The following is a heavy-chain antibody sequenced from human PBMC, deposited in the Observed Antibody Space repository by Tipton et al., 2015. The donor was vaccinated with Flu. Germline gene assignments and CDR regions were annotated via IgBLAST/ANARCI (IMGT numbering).Heavy chain of an antibody. V-gene: IGHV4-38-2*01. J-gene: IGHJ4*02. Sequence: TLSLTCAVSGDSIGSDYYWAWIRQPPGKGLEWIGNVHQTGTTYYNPSLTTRVTIAVDTSKNQFSLRLTSVTAADTAVYYCASSPWAWNYPVRFFDYWGQGTLVTVSS. CDR1: GDSIGSDYY. CDR3: ASSPWAWNYPVRFFDY. CDR2: VHQTGTT. D-gene: IGHD1-7*01.